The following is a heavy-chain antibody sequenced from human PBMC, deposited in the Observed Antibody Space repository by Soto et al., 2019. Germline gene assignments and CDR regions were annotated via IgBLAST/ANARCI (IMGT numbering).Heavy chain of an antibody. CDR3: AKDARWWENYYDSSRPRY. D-gene: IGHD3-22*01. V-gene: IGHV3-7*01. CDR2: IKQDGSEK. CDR1: GFTVSSYW. Sequence: GGSLGLSWAASGFTVSSYWMSWVRQAPGKGLEWVANIKQDGSEKYYVDSVKGRFTISRDNAKNSLYLQMNSLRAEDTAVYYCAKDARWWENYYDSSRPRYWAKSTLVTDSA. J-gene: IGHJ4*02.